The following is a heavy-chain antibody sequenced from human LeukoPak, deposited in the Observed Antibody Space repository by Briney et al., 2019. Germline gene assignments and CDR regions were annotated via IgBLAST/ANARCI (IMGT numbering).Heavy chain of an antibody. CDR2: IIPIFGTA. J-gene: IGHJ6*03. Sequence: SVTVSCKASGGTFSSYANSWVRQAPGQGLEWMGRIIPIFGTANYEQKFQGRVTITTDEATSTAYMELSSLRSEDTAVYYCATRELVQDYYYMDVWGKGTTVTVSS. D-gene: IGHD6-13*01. CDR3: ATRELVQDYYYMDV. V-gene: IGHV1-69*05. CDR1: GGTFSSYA.